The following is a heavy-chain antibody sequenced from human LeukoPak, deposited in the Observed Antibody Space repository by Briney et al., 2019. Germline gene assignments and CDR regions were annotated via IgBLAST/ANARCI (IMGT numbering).Heavy chain of an antibody. J-gene: IGHJ6*03. Sequence: SETLSLTCTVSGGSISSSSYYWGWIRQPPGKGLEWIGSIYYSGSTYYNPSLKSRVTISVDTSKNQFSLKLSSVTAADTAVYYCARGRKPKGNYYYSYMDVWGKGTTVTVSS. V-gene: IGHV4-39*07. D-gene: IGHD1-14*01. CDR2: IYYSGST. CDR3: ARGRKPKGNYYYSYMDV. CDR1: GGSISSSSYY.